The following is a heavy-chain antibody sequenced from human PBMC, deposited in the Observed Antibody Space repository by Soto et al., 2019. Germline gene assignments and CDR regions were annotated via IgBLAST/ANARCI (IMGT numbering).Heavy chain of an antibody. J-gene: IGHJ4*02. CDR3: ARDLGQQLVDY. Sequence: ASVKVSCKASGYTFTSYDINWVRQATGQGLEWMGWISAYNGNKKYAQKLQGRVTMTTDTSTSTAYMELRSLRSDDTAVYYCARDLGQQLVDYWGQGTLVTVSS. D-gene: IGHD6-13*01. V-gene: IGHV1-18*01. CDR2: ISAYNGNK. CDR1: GYTFTSYD.